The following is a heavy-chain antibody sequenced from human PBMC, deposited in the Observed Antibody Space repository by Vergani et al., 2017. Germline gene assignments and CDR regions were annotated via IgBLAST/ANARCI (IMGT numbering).Heavy chain of an antibody. V-gene: IGHV4-39*01. J-gene: IGHJ5*01. CDR2: IYYSGST. D-gene: IGHD6-19*01. CDR3: ARHSSVVWLGKLGWIDC. CDR1: GASIRSSNYY. Sequence: QLQLQESGPGLVKPSATLSLTCSVSGASIRSSNYYWGWIRQPPGKGLEWIASIYYSGSTYYNPSLKSRVTISVDTSKNQFSLKLSSVTAADTAVYFCARHSSVVWLGKLGWIDCWGQGILVTVSS.